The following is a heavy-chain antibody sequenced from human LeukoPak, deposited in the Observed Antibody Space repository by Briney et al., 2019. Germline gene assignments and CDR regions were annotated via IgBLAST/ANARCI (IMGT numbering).Heavy chain of an antibody. V-gene: IGHV4-59*08. CDR3: ARLEYDSSGYYFPGFDY. CDR1: VGSISSYY. J-gene: IGHJ4*02. D-gene: IGHD3-22*01. CDR2: IYYSGST. Sequence: SETLSLTCTVSVGSISSYYWSWIRQPPGKGLEWIGYIYYSGSTNYNPSLKSRVTISVDTSKNQFSLKLSSVTAADTAVYYCARLEYDSSGYYFPGFDYWGQGTLVTVSS.